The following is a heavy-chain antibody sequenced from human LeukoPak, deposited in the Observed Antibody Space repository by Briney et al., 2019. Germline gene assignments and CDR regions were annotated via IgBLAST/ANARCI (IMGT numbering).Heavy chain of an antibody. CDR3: ARGFPTSSRWFDP. J-gene: IGHJ5*02. CDR1: GGSISSYY. Sequence: SETLSLTCTVSGGSISSYYWSWIRQPPGKGLEWIGYIYYSGSTNYNPSLKSRVTISVDTSKNQFSLNLHSATAADTAVYYCARGFPTSSRWFDPWGQGTLVTVSS. CDR2: IYYSGST. D-gene: IGHD6-6*01. V-gene: IGHV4-59*12.